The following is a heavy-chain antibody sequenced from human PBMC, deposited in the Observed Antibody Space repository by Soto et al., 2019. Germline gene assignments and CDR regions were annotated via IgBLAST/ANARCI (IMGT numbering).Heavy chain of an antibody. CDR3: TGGYCTGGTCYSGYFQH. CDR2: IRSKANDYAT. J-gene: IGHJ1*01. D-gene: IGHD2-15*01. V-gene: IGHV3-73*02. Sequence: EVQLVQSGGGLVQPGGSLKLSCAASGFTFSGSTVHWVRQASGEGLQWVGRIRSKANDYATIYIASVKGRFTISRDDSTNTAYLQMSDLKTEDTAVYYCTGGYCTGGTCYSGYFQHWGQGALVTVFS. CDR1: GFTFSGST.